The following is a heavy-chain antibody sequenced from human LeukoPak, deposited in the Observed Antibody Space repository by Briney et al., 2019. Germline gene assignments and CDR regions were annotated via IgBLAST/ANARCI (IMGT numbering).Heavy chain of an antibody. CDR1: GFTFTSSA. J-gene: IGHJ5*02. V-gene: IGHV1-58*01. Sequence: GTSVKVSCKASGFTFTSSAVQWVRQARGQRLEWIGWIVVGSGNTNYAQKFQERVTITRDMSTSTAYMELSSLRSEDTAVYYCAAETAVAGNNWFDPWGQGTLVTVSS. D-gene: IGHD6-19*01. CDR2: IVVGSGNT. CDR3: AAETAVAGNNWFDP.